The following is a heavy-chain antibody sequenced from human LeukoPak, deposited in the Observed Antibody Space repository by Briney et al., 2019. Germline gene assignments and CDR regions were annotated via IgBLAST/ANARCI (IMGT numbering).Heavy chain of an antibody. D-gene: IGHD4-17*01. V-gene: IGHV3-23*01. J-gene: IGHJ4*02. Sequence: GGSLRLSCAASGFTFSSYAMSWVRQAPGKGLEWVSAISGSGGSTHYADSVKGRFTISRDNSENTLYLQMNSLRAEDTAVYYCARDGMTMVTVFDYWGQGTLVTVSS. CDR1: GFTFSSYA. CDR2: ISGSGGST. CDR3: ARDGMTMVTVFDY.